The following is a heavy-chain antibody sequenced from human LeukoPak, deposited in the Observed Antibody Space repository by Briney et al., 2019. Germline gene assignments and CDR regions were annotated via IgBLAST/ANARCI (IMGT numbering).Heavy chain of an antibody. CDR2: INHSGST. Sequence: SETLSLTSTVSGGSISGFYWSWIRQPPGKGLEWIGEINHSGSTNYNPSLKSRVTISVDTSKNQFSLKLSSVTAADTAVYYCARGQRKWELPPLDYWGQGTLVTVSS. J-gene: IGHJ4*02. D-gene: IGHD1-26*01. CDR1: GGSISGFY. CDR3: ARGQRKWELPPLDY. V-gene: IGHV4-34*01.